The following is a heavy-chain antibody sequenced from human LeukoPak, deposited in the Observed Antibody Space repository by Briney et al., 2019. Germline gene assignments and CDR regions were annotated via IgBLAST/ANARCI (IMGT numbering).Heavy chain of an antibody. CDR3: ARCDSVTALDY. CDR1: GGSISGYY. J-gene: IGHJ4*02. V-gene: IGHV4-59*01. Sequence: SETLSLTCTVSGGSISGYYWSWIRQPPGKRLEWIGYVYSSEITNYNPSLKSRVTLSLDTSGNQFSLKLTSVTAADTAVYYCARCDSVTALDYWGQGTLVTVSP. D-gene: IGHD4-17*01. CDR2: VYSSEIT.